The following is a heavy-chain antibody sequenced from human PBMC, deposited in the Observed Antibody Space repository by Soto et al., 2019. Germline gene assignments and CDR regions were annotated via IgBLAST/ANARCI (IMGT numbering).Heavy chain of an antibody. CDR2: ISSSSSYI. CDR1: GFTFSSYS. D-gene: IGHD6-13*01. CDR3: ARHQGPAAGNYGMDV. V-gene: IGHV3-21*02. Sequence: EVQLVESGGGLVKPGGSLRLSCAASGFTFSSYSMNCVLQAPGKGLEWVASISSSSSYIYYADSVKGRFTISRDKAKNSLFLQMSSLRAEDTALYYCARHQGPAAGNYGMDVWGRGTTVTVSS. J-gene: IGHJ6*02.